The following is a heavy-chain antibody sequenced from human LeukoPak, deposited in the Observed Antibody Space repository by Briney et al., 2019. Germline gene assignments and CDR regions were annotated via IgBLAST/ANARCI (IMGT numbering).Heavy chain of an antibody. D-gene: IGHD3-10*01. J-gene: IGHJ6*02. CDR1: GFTVSSNY. V-gene: IGHV3-53*01. CDR2: IYSGGST. Sequence: PGGSLRLSCAASGFTVSSNYMSWVRQAPGKGLEWVSVIYSGGSTYYADPVKGRFTISRDNSKNTLYLQMNSLRAEDPAVYYCARDTLLRFGELSQYYYYYGMDVWGQGTTVTVSS. CDR3: ARDTLLRFGELSQYYYYYGMDV.